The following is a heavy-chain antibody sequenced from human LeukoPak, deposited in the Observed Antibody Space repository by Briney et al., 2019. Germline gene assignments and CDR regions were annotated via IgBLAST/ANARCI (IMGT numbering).Heavy chain of an antibody. J-gene: IGHJ3*02. CDR2: INPNSGGT. CDR1: GYTFTGYY. Sequence: ASVKVSCKASGYTFTGYYMHWVRQAPGQGLEWMGWINPNSGGTNYAQKFQGWVTMTRDTSISTAYMELSRLRSDDTAVYFCARPNWHDARLGAFNIWGQGTMVTVSS. D-gene: IGHD1-1*01. CDR3: ARPNWHDARLGAFNI. V-gene: IGHV1-2*04.